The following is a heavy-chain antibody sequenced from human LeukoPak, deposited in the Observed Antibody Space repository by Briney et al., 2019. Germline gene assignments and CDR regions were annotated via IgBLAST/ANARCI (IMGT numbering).Heavy chain of an antibody. Sequence: PGGSLRLSCAASGSTFSSYSMNWVRQAPGKGLEWVSSISSSSDHIAYADSVKGRFTISRDNAKNALYLQVNSLRAEDTAVYYCARGVVPAAFDYWGQETLVTVSS. V-gene: IGHV3-21*01. CDR2: ISSSSDHI. D-gene: IGHD2-2*01. J-gene: IGHJ4*02. CDR1: GSTFSSYS. CDR3: ARGVVPAAFDY.